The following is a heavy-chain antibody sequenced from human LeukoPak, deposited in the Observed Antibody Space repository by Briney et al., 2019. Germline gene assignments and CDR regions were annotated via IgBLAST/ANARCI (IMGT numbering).Heavy chain of an antibody. D-gene: IGHD1-7*01. CDR3: PKEGGTGTRFDY. CDR1: GFTFSSSA. V-gene: IGHV3-23*01. Sequence: GGSLRLSCAASGFTFSSSAMSWVRQAPGKGLYWVSAISGSGTGTYYADSVKGRFTISRDNSKNTLYLQMNSLRAEDTAVYYCPKEGGTGTRFDYWGQGTLVTVSS. CDR2: ISGSGTGT. J-gene: IGHJ4*02.